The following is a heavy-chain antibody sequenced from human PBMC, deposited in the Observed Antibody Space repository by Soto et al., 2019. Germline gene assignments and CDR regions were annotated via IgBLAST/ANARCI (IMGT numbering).Heavy chain of an antibody. CDR1: GGSISSGDYY. J-gene: IGHJ5*02. V-gene: IGHV4-30-4*01. D-gene: IGHD3-10*01. CDR2: IYYSGST. CDR3: ARGRGTMVRGVIILNWFDP. Sequence: SETLSLTCTVSGGSISSGDYYWSWIRQPPWKGLEWIGYIYYSGSTYYNPSLKSLVTISVDTSKNQFSLKLSSVTAADTAVYYCARGRGTMVRGVIILNWFDPWGQGTLVNVSS.